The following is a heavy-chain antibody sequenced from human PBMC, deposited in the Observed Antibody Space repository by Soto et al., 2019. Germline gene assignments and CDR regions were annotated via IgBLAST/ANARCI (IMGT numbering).Heavy chain of an antibody. CDR2: IWYDGSNK. D-gene: IGHD2-21*02. Sequence: GGSLRLSCAASGVTFSGYGMHWVRQAPGKGLEWVAVIWYDGSNKYYADSVKGRFTISRDNSKNTLYLQMNSLRAEDTAVYYCARDGSGPAITYYYGMDVWGQGTTVTVSS. J-gene: IGHJ6*02. CDR3: ARDGSGPAITYYYGMDV. CDR1: GVTFSGYG. V-gene: IGHV3-33*01.